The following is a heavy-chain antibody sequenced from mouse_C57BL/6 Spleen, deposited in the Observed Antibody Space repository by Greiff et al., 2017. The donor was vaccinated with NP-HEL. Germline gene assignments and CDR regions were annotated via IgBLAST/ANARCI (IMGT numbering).Heavy chain of an antibody. Sequence: VQLQQSGTVLARPGASVKMSCKTSGYTFTSYWMHWVKQRPGQGLEWIGAIYPGNSDTSYNQKFKGKAKLTAVTSASTAYMELSSLTNEDSAVYYCTRGAIYYGSYFDYCGQGTTLTVSS. CDR2: IYPGNSDT. CDR3: TRGAIYYGSYFDY. V-gene: IGHV1-5*01. D-gene: IGHD2-2*01. J-gene: IGHJ2*01. CDR1: GYTFTSYW.